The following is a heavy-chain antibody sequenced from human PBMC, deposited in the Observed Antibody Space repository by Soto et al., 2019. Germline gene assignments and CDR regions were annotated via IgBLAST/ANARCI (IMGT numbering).Heavy chain of an antibody. J-gene: IGHJ5*02. Sequence: LVKNTEAHGLTCTVSGFSLSNTRMGVSWIRQPPGKALEWLAHIFSNDEKSYSTSLKSRLTISKDTSKSQVVLTMTNMDPVDTATYYCARIPTPGAWFAPWGQGTLVTVSS. D-gene: IGHD3-10*01. V-gene: IGHV2-26*01. CDR1: GFSLSNTRMG. CDR3: ARIPTPGAWFAP. CDR2: IFSNDEK.